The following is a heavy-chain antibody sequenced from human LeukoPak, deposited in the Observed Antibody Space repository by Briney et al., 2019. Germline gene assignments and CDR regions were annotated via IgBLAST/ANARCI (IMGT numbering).Heavy chain of an antibody. CDR1: GGSISSSSYY. Sequence: SETLSLTCTVSGGSISSSSYYWGWIRQPPGKGLEWIGSIYYSGSTYYNPSLKSRVAISVDTSKNQFSLKLSSVTAADTAVYYCASTFGTSYRLFDYWGQGTLVTVSS. CDR2: IYYSGST. V-gene: IGHV4-39*01. D-gene: IGHD3-16*02. J-gene: IGHJ4*02. CDR3: ASTFGTSYRLFDY.